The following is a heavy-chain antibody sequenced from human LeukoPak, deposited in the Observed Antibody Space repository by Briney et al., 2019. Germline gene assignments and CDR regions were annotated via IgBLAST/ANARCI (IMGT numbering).Heavy chain of an antibody. V-gene: IGHV3-21*01. J-gene: IGHJ6*02. CDR2: ISSSSSYI. D-gene: IGHD5-12*01. CDR1: GFTFSSYS. Sequence: GGSLRLSCAASGFTFSSYSMNWVRQAPGKGLEWVSSISSSSSYIYYADSVKGRFTIPRDNAKNSLYLQMNSLRAEDTAVYYCARGPSGYDSSYYYGMDVWGQGTTVTVSS. CDR3: ARGPSGYDSSYYYGMDV.